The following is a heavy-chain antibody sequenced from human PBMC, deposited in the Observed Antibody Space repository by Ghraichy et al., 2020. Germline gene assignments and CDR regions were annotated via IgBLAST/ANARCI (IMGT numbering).Heavy chain of an antibody. D-gene: IGHD1-26*01. CDR2: ISYDGSNK. V-gene: IGHV3-30*18. CDR3: AKDLWFGIGGSYQSQNPDY. CDR1: GFTFSSYG. Sequence: GGSLRLSCAASGFTFSSYGMHWVRQAPGKGLEWVAVISYDGSNKYYADSVKGRFTISRDNSKNTLYLQMNSLRAEDTAVYYCAKDLWFGIGGSYQSQNPDYWGQGTLVTVSS. J-gene: IGHJ4*02.